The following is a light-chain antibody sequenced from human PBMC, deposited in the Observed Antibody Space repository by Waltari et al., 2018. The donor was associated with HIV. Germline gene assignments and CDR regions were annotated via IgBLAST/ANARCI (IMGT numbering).Light chain of an antibody. J-gene: IGKJ2*01. V-gene: IGKV2D-29*01. CDR3: MQTLHLLYT. CDR2: EAK. CDR1: QGLQHSDGKTY. Sequence: DIVMTQTPVSLSVTPGQPASFSCMSSQGLQHSDGKTYLYWYLKKAGQPPQALIYEAKHRFSGVPDRFSGSGSGTNFTLKISRVEAEDVGTYYCMQTLHLLYTFGQGDQAGHRT.